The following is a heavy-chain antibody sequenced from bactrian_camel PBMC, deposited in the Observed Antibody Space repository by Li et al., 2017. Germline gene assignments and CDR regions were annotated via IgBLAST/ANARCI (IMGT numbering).Heavy chain of an antibody. CDR3: AADPHFCWQVQGRQYKY. V-gene: IGHV3S54*01. CDR2: ISTGGGTT. J-gene: IGHJ4*01. CDR1: GYTSSVNC. D-gene: IGHD1*01. Sequence: QLVESGGGSVQTGGSLRLSCAASGYTSSVNCMGFFRRAPGKQREGVAAISTGGGTTYYADSVKGRFTISKDHAKNTLYLQMNSLKPEDTAMYYCAADPHFCWQVQGRQYKYWGHGTQVTVS.